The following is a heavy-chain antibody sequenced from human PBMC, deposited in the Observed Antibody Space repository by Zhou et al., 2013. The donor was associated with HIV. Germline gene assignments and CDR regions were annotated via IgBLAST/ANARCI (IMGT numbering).Heavy chain of an antibody. CDR1: GGTFSSYA. CDR2: IIPIFGTA. CDR3: ARDLGSRNPPDYYFDY. J-gene: IGHJ4*02. V-gene: IGHV1-69*13. Sequence: QVQLVQSGAEVKKPGSSVKVSCKASGGTFSSYAISWVRQAPGQGLEWMGRIIPIFGTANYAQKFQGRVTITADESTSTAYMELSSLRSEDTAVYYCARDLGSRNPPDYYFDYWGQGTLVTVSS. D-gene: IGHD2-15*01.